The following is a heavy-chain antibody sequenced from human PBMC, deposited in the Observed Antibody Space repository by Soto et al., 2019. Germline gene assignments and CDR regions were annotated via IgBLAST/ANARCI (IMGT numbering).Heavy chain of an antibody. CDR2: ISGSGGST. Sequence: GGSLRLSCAASGFTFSSYAMSWVRQAPGKGLEWVSAISGSGGSTYYADSVKGRFTISRDNSKNTLYLQMNSLRAEDTAVYYCAKYYVWGSYRYLYYFDYWGQGTLVTVSS. V-gene: IGHV3-23*01. CDR1: GFTFSSYA. J-gene: IGHJ4*02. CDR3: AKYYVWGSYRYLYYFDY. D-gene: IGHD3-16*02.